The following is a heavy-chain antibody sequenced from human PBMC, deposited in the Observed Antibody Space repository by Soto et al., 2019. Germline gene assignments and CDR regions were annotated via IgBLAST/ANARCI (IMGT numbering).Heavy chain of an antibody. CDR1: GGSISSSDFY. D-gene: IGHD3-22*01. V-gene: IGHV4-39*01. Sequence: QLQLQESGPGLVKPSETLSLTCTVSGGSISSSDFYWGWLRQPPGKGLDFIGSMYYSGTTYYNPSLKNRSTISVDTSKNQFSLKLISVTAADTAVYYCAVVDSTGNWFDPLGQGALVTVSS. CDR2: MYYSGTT. CDR3: AVVDSTGNWFDP. J-gene: IGHJ5*02.